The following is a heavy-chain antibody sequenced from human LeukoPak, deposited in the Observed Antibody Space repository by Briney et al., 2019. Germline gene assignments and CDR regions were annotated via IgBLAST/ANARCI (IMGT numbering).Heavy chain of an antibody. V-gene: IGHV1-69*13. CDR3: ARAPPNYYDSSGYYYAFDI. Sequence: ASVKVSCKASGGTFSSYAISWVRQAPGQGLEWMGGIIPIFGTANYAQKFQGKVTITADESTSTAYMELSSLRSEDTAVYYCARAPPNYYDSSGYYYAFDIWGQGTMVTVSS. D-gene: IGHD3-22*01. J-gene: IGHJ3*02. CDR1: GGTFSSYA. CDR2: IIPIFGTA.